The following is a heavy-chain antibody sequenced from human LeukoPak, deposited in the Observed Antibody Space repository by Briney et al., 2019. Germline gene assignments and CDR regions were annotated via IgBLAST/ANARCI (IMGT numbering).Heavy chain of an antibody. CDR2: IYFTGTT. CDR1: SGSISSARHY. Sequence: PSETLSLTCTVSSGSISSARHYWGWIRQPPGKGLERIGSIYFTGTTYYNPSLRSRVTMSVDTSKNQLTLNLSSVTAADTAVYFCARHTEFVPAALHNFDYWGQGTLVTVSS. CDR3: ARHTEFVPAALHNFDY. J-gene: IGHJ4*02. D-gene: IGHD2-2*01. V-gene: IGHV4-39*01.